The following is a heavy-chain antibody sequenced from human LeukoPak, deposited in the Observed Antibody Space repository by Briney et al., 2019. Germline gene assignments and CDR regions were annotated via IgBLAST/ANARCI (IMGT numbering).Heavy chain of an antibody. CDR1: GYTFTGYY. CDR2: INPNSGGT. Sequence: ASVTVSCKASGYTFTGYYMHWVRQAPGQGLEWMGWINPNSGGTNYAQKFQGRVTMTRDTSISTAYMELSRLRSDDTAVYYCARVQWNYRGRYFDYWGQGTLVTVSS. D-gene: IGHD1-7*01. V-gene: IGHV1-2*02. CDR3: ARVQWNYRGRYFDY. J-gene: IGHJ4*02.